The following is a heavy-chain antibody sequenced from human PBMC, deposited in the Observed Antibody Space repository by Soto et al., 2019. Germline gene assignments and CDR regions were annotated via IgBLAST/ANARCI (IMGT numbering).Heavy chain of an antibody. CDR3: ARDDDYIWGSYRPLGF. V-gene: IGHV3-33*01. CDR2: IWYDGSNK. J-gene: IGHJ4*02. D-gene: IGHD3-16*01. Sequence: ESGGGVVQPGRSLRLSCVVSGFIFSSYGMHWVRQAPGKGLEWVAVIWYDGSNKYYADSVKGRFSISRDNSMNTLYLQMNSLRDDDTAVYYCARDDDYIWGSYRPLGFWGQGTLVTVSS. CDR1: GFIFSSYG.